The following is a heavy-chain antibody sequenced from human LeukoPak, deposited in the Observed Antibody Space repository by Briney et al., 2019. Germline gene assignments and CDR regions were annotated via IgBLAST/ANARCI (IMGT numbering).Heavy chain of an antibody. CDR1: GFTFSGYG. J-gene: IGHJ4*02. CDR3: ARVGATSYY. V-gene: IGHV3-30*03. Sequence: GGSLRLSCAGSGFTFSGYGLHWVRQAPGKGLEWVAVILYDGSDKFYADSVKGRFTISRDNSKNTLYLQMTNLGAEDTAVYYCARVGATSYYWGQGTLVTVSS. D-gene: IGHD1-26*01. CDR2: ILYDGSDK.